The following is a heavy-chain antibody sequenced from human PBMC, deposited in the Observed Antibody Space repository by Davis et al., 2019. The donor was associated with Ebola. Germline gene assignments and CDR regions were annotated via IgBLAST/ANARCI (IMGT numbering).Heavy chain of an antibody. V-gene: IGHV3-20*04. J-gene: IGHJ3*02. CDR1: GFSFDDYA. Sequence: GESLKISCTASGFSFDDYAMSWVRQVPGKGLEWVSGINWKGDSTNYADSVEGRFTISRDNAKNSLFLQMNSLRVEDTALYFCARALLAVSIEDACDIWGQGTMVIVSS. D-gene: IGHD2-8*02. CDR2: INWKGDST. CDR3: ARALLAVSIEDACDI.